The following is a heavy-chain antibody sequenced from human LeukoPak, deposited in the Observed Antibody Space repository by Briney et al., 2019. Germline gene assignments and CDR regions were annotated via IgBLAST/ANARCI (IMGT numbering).Heavy chain of an antibody. CDR3: ARELVVVVAGDYYYGMDV. D-gene: IGHD2-15*01. CDR2: IIPIFGTA. J-gene: IGHJ6*02. V-gene: IGHV1-69*13. CDR1: GGTFSSYA. Sequence: ASVKVSCKASGGTFSSYAISWVRQAPGQGLEWMGGIIPIFGTANYAQKFQGRVTITADESTSTAYVELSSLRSEDTAVYYCARELVVVVAGDYYYGMDVWGQGTTVIVSS.